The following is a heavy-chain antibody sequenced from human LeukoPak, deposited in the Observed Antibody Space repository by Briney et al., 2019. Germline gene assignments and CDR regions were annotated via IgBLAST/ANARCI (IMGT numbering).Heavy chain of an antibody. Sequence: PGGSLRLSCAASGFTFSSYWMHWVRQAPGKGLVWVSRINTDGSSTSYADSVKGRFTISRDNAKNTLYLQMNSLRAEDTAVYYCASLGFWSGFGNAFDIWGQGTMVTVSS. J-gene: IGHJ3*02. CDR2: INTDGSST. D-gene: IGHD3-3*01. CDR3: ASLGFWSGFGNAFDI. V-gene: IGHV3-74*01. CDR1: GFTFSSYW.